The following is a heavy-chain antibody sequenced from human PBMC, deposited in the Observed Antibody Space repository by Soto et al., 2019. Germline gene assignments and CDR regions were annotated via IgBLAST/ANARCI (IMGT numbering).Heavy chain of an antibody. CDR3: TTDFPDPRVGDGLGAFDI. V-gene: IGHV3-15*01. CDR2: IKSKTDGGTT. Sequence: KPGGSLRLSCAASGFTFSNAWMSWVRQAPGKGLEWVGRIKSKTDGGTTDYAAPVKGRFTISRDDSKNTLYLQMNSLKTEDTAVYYCTTDFPDPRVGDGLGAFDIWGQGTMVTVSS. CDR1: GFTFSNAW. J-gene: IGHJ3*02. D-gene: IGHD3-16*01.